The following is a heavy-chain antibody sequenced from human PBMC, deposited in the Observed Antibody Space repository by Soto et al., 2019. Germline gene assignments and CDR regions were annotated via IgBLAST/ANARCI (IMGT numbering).Heavy chain of an antibody. J-gene: IGHJ4*02. CDR2: ISSSSHI. CDR3: TREITASDY. Sequence: PGGSLRLSCTASGFTFSSYAMNWVRQAPGKGLEWVSSISSSSHIYYVDSVKGRFTVSRDNAKNSVFLQMNSLRAEDTAVYYCTREITASDYWGQGNLVTV. V-gene: IGHV3-21*01. CDR1: GFTFSSYA.